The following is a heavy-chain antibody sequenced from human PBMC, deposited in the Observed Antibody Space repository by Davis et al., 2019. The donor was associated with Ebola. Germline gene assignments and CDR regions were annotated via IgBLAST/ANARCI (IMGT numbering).Heavy chain of an antibody. D-gene: IGHD5-18*01. CDR1: GFTFTTFY. Sequence: PGGSLRLSCAVSGFTFTTFYMHWVRQAPGKGLVWVSRVNSDGSTTTYADSVKGRFTISRDNAKNSLYLQMNSLRAEDTAVYYCARGGRGYSYGYGAFDIWGQGTMVTVSS. J-gene: IGHJ3*02. V-gene: IGHV3-74*01. CDR2: VNSDGSTT. CDR3: ARGGRGYSYGYGAFDI.